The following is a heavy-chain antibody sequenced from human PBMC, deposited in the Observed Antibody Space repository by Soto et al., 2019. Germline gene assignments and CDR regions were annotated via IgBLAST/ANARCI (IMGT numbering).Heavy chain of an antibody. D-gene: IGHD2-2*01. CDR3: AREDRPGISYFDL. J-gene: IGHJ4*02. V-gene: IGHV4-31*03. CDR2: IYHSGRT. CDR1: GDYLTNGAYY. Sequence: TLSLTCTVSGDYLTNGAYYWTWIRQHPGKGLEWIGYIYHSGRTNYNPSLKRRISMSVDTSENQFSLKLSSVTAADTAVYFCAREDRPGISYFDLWGQGTLVNVS.